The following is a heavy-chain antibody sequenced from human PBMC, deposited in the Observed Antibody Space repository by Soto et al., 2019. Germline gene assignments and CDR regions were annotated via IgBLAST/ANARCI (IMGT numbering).Heavy chain of an antibody. Sequence: SETLSLTCTVSGGSIISYYWSWIRQPPGKGLEWIGYIYYSGSTNYNPSLKSRVTISVDTSKNQFSLKLSSVTAADTAVYYCAGGRGYSYLDYYGMDVWGQGTTVTVSS. CDR2: IYYSGST. CDR1: GGSIISYY. V-gene: IGHV4-59*01. CDR3: AGGRGYSYLDYYGMDV. J-gene: IGHJ6*02. D-gene: IGHD5-18*01.